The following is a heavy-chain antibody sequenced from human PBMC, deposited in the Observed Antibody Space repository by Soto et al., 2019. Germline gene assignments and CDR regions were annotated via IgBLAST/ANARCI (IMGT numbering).Heavy chain of an antibody. CDR3: ARDGGYHTYYYYYGMDV. J-gene: IGHJ6*02. Sequence: SVKVSCKASGGTFSSYAISWVRQAPGQGLEWMGGIIPIFGTANYAQKFQGRVTITADESTSTAYMELSSLRSEDTAVYYCARDGGYHTYYYYYGMDVWGQGTTVTVSS. D-gene: IGHD3-22*01. CDR2: IIPIFGTA. V-gene: IGHV1-69*13. CDR1: GGTFSSYA.